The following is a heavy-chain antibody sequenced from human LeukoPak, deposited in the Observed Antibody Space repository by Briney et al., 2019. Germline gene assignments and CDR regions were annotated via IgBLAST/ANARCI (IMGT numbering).Heavy chain of an antibody. CDR3: ARGGTDLNWFDP. V-gene: IGHV4-31*03. Sequence: SETLSLTCTVSLGSISSGGYYCSWIRQHPGKGLEWIGYIYYTGGTHYNPSLKSRLTISVDTSKNKFSLRLNSVTAADTAVYYCARGGTDLNWFDPWGQGTLVTVSS. CDR2: IYYTGGT. J-gene: IGHJ5*02. CDR1: LGSISSGGYY.